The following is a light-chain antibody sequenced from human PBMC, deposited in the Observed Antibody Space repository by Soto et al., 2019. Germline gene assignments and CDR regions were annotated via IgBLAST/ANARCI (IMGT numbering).Light chain of an antibody. V-gene: IGKV3-11*01. CDR2: DAS. CDR3: QQRSNWPPIT. CDR1: QSVSSY. J-gene: IGKJ5*01. Sequence: EIVLTQSPATLSLSPGERATLSCRASQSVSSYLAWYQHKPGQAPRLLIYDASNRATGIPARFIGSGSGTDFTLTISSLEPEDFAVYYCQQRSNWPPITFGQGTRLEIK.